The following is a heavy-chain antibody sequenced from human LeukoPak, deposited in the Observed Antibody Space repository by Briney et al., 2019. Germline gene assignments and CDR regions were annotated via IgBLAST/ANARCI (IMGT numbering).Heavy chain of an antibody. V-gene: IGHV3-23*01. CDR1: GFTFSSYG. CDR2: IRGTGTST. Sequence: GGSLRLSCAGSGFTFSSYGMSWVRQAPGKGLEWVSAIRGTGTSTYYADSVKGRFTISRDNSKNTLYLQMNNLRAEDTAVYYCAKVTYGSGTYGAFDYWGQGTLVTVSS. D-gene: IGHD3-10*01. J-gene: IGHJ4*02. CDR3: AKVTYGSGTYGAFDY.